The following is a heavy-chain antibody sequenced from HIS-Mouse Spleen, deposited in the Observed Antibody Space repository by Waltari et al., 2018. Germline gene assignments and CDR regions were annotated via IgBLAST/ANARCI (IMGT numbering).Heavy chain of an antibody. V-gene: IGHV4-39*07. CDR3: ARELRGWGSYRNLDY. Sequence: QLQLQESGPGLVKPSETLSLTCTVSGGSISSSSYYWGWIRQPPGKGLEWIGSIYYSGRTYYNPPIKSRVTISVDTSKNQFSLKLSSVTAADTAVYYCARELRGWGSYRNLDYWGQGTLVTVSS. CDR2: IYYSGRT. J-gene: IGHJ4*02. D-gene: IGHD3-16*02. CDR1: GGSISSSSYY.